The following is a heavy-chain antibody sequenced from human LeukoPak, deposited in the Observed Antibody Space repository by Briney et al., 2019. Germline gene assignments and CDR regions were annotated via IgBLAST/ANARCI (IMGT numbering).Heavy chain of an antibody. CDR1: GGSISSGDYY. V-gene: IGHV4-30-4*01. CDR2: INHSGST. D-gene: IGHD3-10*01. CDR3: ARGRRQYYGSGSYYNGGDFDY. Sequence: SQTLSLTCTVSGGSISSGDYYWSWIRQPPGKGLEWIGEINHSGSTNYNPSLKSRVTISVDTSKNQFSLKLSSVTAADTAVYYCARGRRQYYGSGSYYNGGDFDYWGQGTLVTVSS. J-gene: IGHJ4*02.